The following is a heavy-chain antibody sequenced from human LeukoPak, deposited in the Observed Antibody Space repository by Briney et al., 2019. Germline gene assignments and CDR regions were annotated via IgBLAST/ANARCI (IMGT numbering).Heavy chain of an antibody. CDR1: GFTFSTYA. CDR2: ITSGGTT. V-gene: IGHV3-23*01. J-gene: IGHJ6*02. Sequence: QTGGSLRLSCAASGFTFSTYAMSWVRQAPGKGLEWVSGITSGGTTFYADSVKGRFTISRDNSKNTLYLQMNSLRAEDSAVYYCAKGYGMDVWGQGTTVTVSS. CDR3: AKGYGMDV.